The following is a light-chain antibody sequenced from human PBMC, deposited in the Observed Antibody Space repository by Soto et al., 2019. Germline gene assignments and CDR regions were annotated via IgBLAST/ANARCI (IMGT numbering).Light chain of an antibody. CDR3: QQRSNWPPT. CDR2: DAS. J-gene: IGKJ4*01. CDR1: QSVSGW. Sequence: TQSASAVSASVGDTVTVTSRASQSVSGWLAWYQQKPGQAPRLLIYDASNRATGIPARFSGSGSGTDFTLTISSLEPEDFAVYYCQQRSNWPPTFGGGTKVDIK. V-gene: IGKV3-11*01.